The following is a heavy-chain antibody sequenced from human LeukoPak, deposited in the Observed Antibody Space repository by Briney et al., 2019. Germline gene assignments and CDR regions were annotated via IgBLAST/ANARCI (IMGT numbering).Heavy chain of an antibody. CDR3: AKEIGSSPYYYYYGMDV. Sequence: GGSLRLSCAAFGFTFSSYAMSWVRQAPGKGLEWVSAISGSGGSTYYADSVKGRFTISRDNSKNTLYLQMNSLRAEDTAVYYCAKEIGSSPYYYYYGMDVWGQGTTVTVSS. CDR2: ISGSGGST. V-gene: IGHV3-23*01. J-gene: IGHJ6*02. D-gene: IGHD6-6*01. CDR1: GFTFSSYA.